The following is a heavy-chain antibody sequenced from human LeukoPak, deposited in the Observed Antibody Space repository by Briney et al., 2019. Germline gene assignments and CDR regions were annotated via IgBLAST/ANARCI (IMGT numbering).Heavy chain of an antibody. J-gene: IGHJ4*02. Sequence: GSLRLSCAASEFSVGSNYMTWVRQAPGKGLEWVSLIYSGGSTYYADSVKGRFTISRDNSKNTLYLQMNSLRAEDTAVYYCARGYYYDSSGYSYFDYWGQGTLVTVSS. CDR1: EFSVGSNY. CDR2: IYSGGST. CDR3: ARGYYYDSSGYSYFDY. V-gene: IGHV3-66*01. D-gene: IGHD3-22*01.